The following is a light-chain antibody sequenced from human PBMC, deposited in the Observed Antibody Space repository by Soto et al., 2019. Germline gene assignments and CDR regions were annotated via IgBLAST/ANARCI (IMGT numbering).Light chain of an antibody. CDR2: GAS. J-gene: IGKJ1*01. CDR1: QSVSRSY. CDR3: QQYGSSPRT. V-gene: IGKV3-20*01. Sequence: EIVLTQSPGTLSLSPGERATLSCRASQSVSRSYLAWYQQKPGQAPRLLIYGASSRATGTPDRFSGSGSGTDFTLTISRLEPEDFAVYYCQQYGSSPRTFGQGTKVDIK.